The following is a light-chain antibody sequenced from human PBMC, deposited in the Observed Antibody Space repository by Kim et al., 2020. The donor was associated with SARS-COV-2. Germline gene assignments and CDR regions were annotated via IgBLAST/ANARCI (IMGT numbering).Light chain of an antibody. CDR1: QSISSW. CDR2: DAS. V-gene: IGKV1-5*01. J-gene: IGKJ4*01. CDR3: QQYNSYPLT. Sequence: ASVGDRGTSTCRASQSISSWLAWYQQKPGKAPKLLIYDASSLESGVPSRFSGSGSGTEFTLTISSLQPDDFATYYCQQYNSYPLTFGGGTKVDIK.